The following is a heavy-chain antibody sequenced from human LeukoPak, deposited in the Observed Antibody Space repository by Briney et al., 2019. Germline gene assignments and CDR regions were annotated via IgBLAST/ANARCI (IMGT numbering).Heavy chain of an antibody. J-gene: IGHJ3*02. D-gene: IGHD3-22*01. Sequence: SVKVSCKASGGTFSSYAISRVRQAPGQGLEWMGRIIPIFGIANYAQKFQGRVTITADKSTSTAYMELSSLRSEDTAVYYCARVDDSSGGDAFDIWGQGTMVTVSS. CDR1: GGTFSSYA. CDR2: IIPIFGIA. V-gene: IGHV1-69*04. CDR3: ARVDDSSGGDAFDI.